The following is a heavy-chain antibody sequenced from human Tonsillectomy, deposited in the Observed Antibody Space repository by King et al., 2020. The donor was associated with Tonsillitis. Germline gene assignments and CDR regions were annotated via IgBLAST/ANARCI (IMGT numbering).Heavy chain of an antibody. CDR2: INGRGSST. CDR1: GFTFSSYA. Sequence: VQLVESGGGLVQPGGSLRLSCAASGFTFSSYAMSWVRQAPGKGLEWVSAINGRGSSTYYADSVKGRFTISRDNSKNTLYLQMNSLRAGDTAVYYCAKVVLVLTTEWFFDYWRQGTLVTVSS. D-gene: IGHD2-15*01. V-gene: IGHV3-23*04. J-gene: IGHJ4*02. CDR3: AKVVLVLTTEWFFDY.